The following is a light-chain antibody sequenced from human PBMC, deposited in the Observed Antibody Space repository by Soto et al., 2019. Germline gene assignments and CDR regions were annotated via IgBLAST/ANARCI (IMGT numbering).Light chain of an antibody. CDR1: QTVRNNY. Sequence: EIMLTQSPATLSLYPGERATLSCRASQTVRNNYLAWYQQKPGQAPRLLIYDASSRATGIPDRFSGGGSGTDFTLTISRLEPEDFAVYYCQQFSSYPLTFGGRTMV. J-gene: IGKJ4*01. V-gene: IGKV3-20*01. CDR2: DAS. CDR3: QQFSSYPLT.